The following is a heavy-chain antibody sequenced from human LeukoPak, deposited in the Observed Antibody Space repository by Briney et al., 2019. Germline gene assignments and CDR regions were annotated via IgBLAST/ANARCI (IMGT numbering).Heavy chain of an antibody. CDR3: ATDLG. D-gene: IGHD4-17*01. J-gene: IGHJ4*02. V-gene: IGHV3-74*03. Sequence: GRSLRLSCAPSVFTFTRYWMHSVRQPPGKGLTRVSRVEHDGSRTAYEASVTGRFPISRDTARNMVYLQLNTLRDEDTAVHYCATDLGWGQGTLVTVSS. CDR2: VEHDGSRT. CDR1: VFTFTRYW.